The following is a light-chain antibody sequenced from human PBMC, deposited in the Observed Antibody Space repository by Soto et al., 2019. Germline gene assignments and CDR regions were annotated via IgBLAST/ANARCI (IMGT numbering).Light chain of an antibody. CDR2: EVS. CDR3: MKGTHWPHK. V-gene: IGKV2-30*01. CDR1: RSLVYSDGNTS. J-gene: IGKJ1*01. Sequence: LMTQSPLPLPVTLVQPASVSCRSSRSLVYSDGNTSLNWFQQRPGQSPRRLIFEVSNRDSGVPDRFCGSASGTAFTLKISRVEAEDVGVYYCMKGTHWPHKFGQGTKVDIK.